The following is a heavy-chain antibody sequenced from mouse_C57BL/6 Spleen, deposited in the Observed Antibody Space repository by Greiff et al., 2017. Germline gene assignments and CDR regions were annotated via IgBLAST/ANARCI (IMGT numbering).Heavy chain of an antibody. Sequence: QVQLQQSGAELVKPGASVKISCKASGYAFSSYWMNWVKQRPGKGLEWIGQIYPGDGDTNYNGKFKGKATLTADKSSSTAYMQLSSLTSEDSAVYFCARNGFDYGSSYFDYWGQGTTLTVSS. CDR3: ARNGFDYGSSYFDY. CDR2: IYPGDGDT. CDR1: GYAFSSYW. V-gene: IGHV1-80*01. D-gene: IGHD1-1*01. J-gene: IGHJ2*01.